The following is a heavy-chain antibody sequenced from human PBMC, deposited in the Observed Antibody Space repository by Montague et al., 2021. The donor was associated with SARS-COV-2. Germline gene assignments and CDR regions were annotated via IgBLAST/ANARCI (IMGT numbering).Heavy chain of an antibody. CDR2: MYYTGHT. CDR3: ARSRANVPSRPGFDY. J-gene: IGHJ4*02. D-gene: IGHD6-6*01. V-gene: IGHV4-61*01. Sequence: SETLSLTCTVSGASVASGNFYWSWIRQPPGKGLEWFVYMYYTGHTNYNPSLESRVTMPVDPSKNQFSLTLTSVTAAATAVYYGARSRANVPSRPGFDYWGQGALVTVSS. CDR1: GASVASGNFY.